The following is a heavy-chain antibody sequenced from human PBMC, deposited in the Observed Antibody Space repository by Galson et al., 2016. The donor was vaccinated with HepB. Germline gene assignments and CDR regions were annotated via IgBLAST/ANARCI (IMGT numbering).Heavy chain of an antibody. V-gene: IGHV1-69*06. CDR3: AKDRNYILQYYFGMYV. CDR2: IVPVFGTT. J-gene: IGHJ6*02. CDR1: GGTFSNYI. Sequence: SVKVSCKASGGTFSNYIITWVRQAPGQGPEWMGGIVPVFGTTNYAQKFQDRVTITADKSTNIAYMELRSLTSEDTAVYYCAKDRNYILQYYFGMYVWGQGTPVPVTS. D-gene: IGHD3-10*01.